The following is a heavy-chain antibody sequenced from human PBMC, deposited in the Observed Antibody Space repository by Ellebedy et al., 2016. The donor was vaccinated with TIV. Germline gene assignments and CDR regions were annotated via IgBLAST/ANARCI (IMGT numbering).Heavy chain of an antibody. CDR1: GGSISSTNW. Sequence: MPGGSLRLSCAVSGGSISSTNWWRWVRQPPGKGLAWIGEIYHSGSTNYNPSLKSRVTMSVDKSKNQFSLKLSSVTAADTAVYYGAKRKAYGDYEYAFDSWGQGTMVTVSS. V-gene: IGHV4-4*02. CDR3: AKRKAYGDYEYAFDS. J-gene: IGHJ3*02. CDR2: IYHSGST. D-gene: IGHD4-17*01.